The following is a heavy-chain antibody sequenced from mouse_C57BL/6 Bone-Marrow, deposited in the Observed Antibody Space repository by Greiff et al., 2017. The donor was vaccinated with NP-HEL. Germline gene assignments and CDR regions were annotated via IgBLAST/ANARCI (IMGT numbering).Heavy chain of an antibody. V-gene: IGHV1-42*01. Sequence: DVQLQESGPELVKPGASVKISCKASGYSFTGYYMNWVKQSPEKSLEWIGEINPSTGGTTYNQKFKAKATLTVDKSSSTAYMQLKSLTSEDSAVYYCAIYYDYGGDYWGQGTTLTVSS. D-gene: IGHD2-4*01. CDR3: AIYYDYGGDY. J-gene: IGHJ2*01. CDR1: GYSFTGYY. CDR2: INPSTGGT.